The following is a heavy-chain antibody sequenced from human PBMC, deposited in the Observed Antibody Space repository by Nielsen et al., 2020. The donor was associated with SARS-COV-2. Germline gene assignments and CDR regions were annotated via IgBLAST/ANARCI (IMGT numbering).Heavy chain of an antibody. D-gene: IGHD3-16*01. CDR3: ARDTRANRFLMGDWFDP. V-gene: IGHV3-11*05. CDR1: GFTFSDYY. CDR2: ISSSSSYT. J-gene: IGHJ5*02. Sequence: GESLKISCAASGFTFSDYYMSWIRQAPGKGLERVSYISSSSSYTNYADSVKGRFTISRDNAKNSLYLQMNSLRAEDTAVYYCARDTRANRFLMGDWFDPWGQGTLVTVSS.